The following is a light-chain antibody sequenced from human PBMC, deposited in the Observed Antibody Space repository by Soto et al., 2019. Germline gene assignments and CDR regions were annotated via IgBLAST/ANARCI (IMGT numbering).Light chain of an antibody. Sequence: QSALTQPPSASGSPGQSVTISCTGTSSDIGAYNYVSWYRQYPDKAPKLLVYQVTKRPSGVPDRFSGSKSGNTAALTVSGLQAEDEAVYYCASYAGGNKVFGTGTKLTVL. J-gene: IGLJ1*01. CDR3: ASYAGGNKV. V-gene: IGLV2-8*01. CDR2: QVT. CDR1: SSDIGAYNY.